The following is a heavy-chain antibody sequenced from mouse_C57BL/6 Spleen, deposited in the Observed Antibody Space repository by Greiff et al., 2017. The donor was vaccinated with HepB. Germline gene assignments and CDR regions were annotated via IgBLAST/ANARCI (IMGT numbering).Heavy chain of an antibody. V-gene: IGHV1-81*01. CDR3: ARESNFHAMDY. D-gene: IGHD2-5*01. CDR2: IYPRSGNT. J-gene: IGHJ4*01. CDR1: GYTFTSYG. Sequence: VQLQQSGAELARPGASVKLSCKASGYTFTSYGISWVKQRTGQGLEWIGEIYPRSGNTYYNEKFKGKATLTADKSSSTAYVELRSLTSEDSAVYFCARESNFHAMDYWGQGTSVTVSS.